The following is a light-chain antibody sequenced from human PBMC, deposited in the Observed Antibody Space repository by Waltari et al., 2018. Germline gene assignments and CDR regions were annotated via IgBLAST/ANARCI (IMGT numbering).Light chain of an antibody. CDR2: EAS. CDR3: QNHERLPAT. V-gene: IGKV3-20*01. J-gene: IGKJ1*01. CDR1: QSVGRF. Sequence: EIVLTQSPGTLSLSPGESATLSCRASQSVGRFIVWYQQKPGQAPRLLIYEASRRAPGTPDRFSGSGSGTDFSLTISGLEPEDFAVYYCQNHERLPATFGQGTKVEIK.